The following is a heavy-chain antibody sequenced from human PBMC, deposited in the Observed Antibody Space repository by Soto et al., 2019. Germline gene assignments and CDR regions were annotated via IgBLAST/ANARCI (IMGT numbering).Heavy chain of an antibody. V-gene: IGHV1-18*04. CDR2: ISAYNGNT. J-gene: IGHJ3*02. D-gene: IGHD3-16*01. CDR1: GYTFTSYG. Sequence: ASVKVSCKASGYTFTSYGISWVRQAPGQGLEWMGWISAYNGNTNYAQKLQGRVTMTTDTSTSTAYMELRSLRSDDTAVYYCARARTWGGWENALDIWGQGTMVTVSS. CDR3: ARARTWGGWENALDI.